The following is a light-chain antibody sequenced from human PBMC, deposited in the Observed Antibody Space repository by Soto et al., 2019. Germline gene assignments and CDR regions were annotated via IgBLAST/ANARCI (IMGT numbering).Light chain of an antibody. V-gene: IGKV3D-7*01. CDR1: LSVSSSY. CDR2: GAS. CDR3: QQDYNLPWT. J-gene: IGKJ1*01. Sequence: PGERVTLSCRASLSVSSSYLTWYQQKPGQAPRLLIYGASTRATSIPARFSGSGSGTDFTLTISSLQPEDFAVYYCQQDYNLPWTFGQGTKVEIK.